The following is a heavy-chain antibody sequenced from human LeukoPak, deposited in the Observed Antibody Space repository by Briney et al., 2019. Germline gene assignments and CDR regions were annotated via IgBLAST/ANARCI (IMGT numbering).Heavy chain of an antibody. Sequence: PSETLSLTCTVSGGSISSYYWSWIRQPPGKGLEWIGYIYYSGSTNYNPSLKSRVTISVDTSKNQFSLKLSSVTAADTAVYYCARHERRIVGAVFDYWGQGTLVTVSS. CDR3: ARHERRIVGAVFDY. CDR2: IYYSGST. CDR1: GGSISSYY. V-gene: IGHV4-59*08. D-gene: IGHD1-26*01. J-gene: IGHJ4*02.